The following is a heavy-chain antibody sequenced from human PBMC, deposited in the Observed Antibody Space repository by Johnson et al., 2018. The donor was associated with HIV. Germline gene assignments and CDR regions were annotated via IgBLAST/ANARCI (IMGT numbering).Heavy chain of an antibody. J-gene: IGHJ3*02. CDR1: GFTFSSYP. CDR3: TTDLAAVGSGAFDI. CDR2: IKSKTDGGTT. Sequence: VQLVESGGGVVQPGRSLRLSCAASGFTFSSYPMHWVRQAPGKGLEWVGRIKSKTDGGTTDYAAPVKGRFTISRDDSKNTLYLQMNSLKTEDTAVYYCTTDLAAVGSGAFDIWGQGTMVTVSS. V-gene: IGHV3-15*01. D-gene: IGHD6-13*01.